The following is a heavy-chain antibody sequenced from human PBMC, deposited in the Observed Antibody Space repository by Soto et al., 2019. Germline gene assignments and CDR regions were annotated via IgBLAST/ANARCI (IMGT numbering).Heavy chain of an antibody. CDR1: GGTFSSYA. Sequence: SVKVSCKAPGGTFSSYAISWVRQAPGQGLEWMGGIVPIFGTANYAQKFQGRVTITADESTSTAYMELSSLRSEDTTVYYCASSYGSGSYLYYYYGMDVWGQGTTVTVS. V-gene: IGHV1-69*13. CDR2: IVPIFGTA. D-gene: IGHD3-10*01. CDR3: ASSYGSGSYLYYYYGMDV. J-gene: IGHJ6*02.